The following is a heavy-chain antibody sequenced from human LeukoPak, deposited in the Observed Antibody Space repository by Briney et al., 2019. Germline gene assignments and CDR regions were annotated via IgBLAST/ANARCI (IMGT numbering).Heavy chain of an antibody. CDR3: ARGRHRLIGAFDI. Sequence: SETLSLTCTVSGGSISSYYWSWIRQPPGKGLEWIGYIYYSGSTNYNPSLKSRVTISVDTSKNQFSLKLSSVTAADTAVYYCARGRHRLIGAFDIWGQGTMVTVSS. J-gene: IGHJ3*02. CDR1: GGSISSYY. D-gene: IGHD3-16*02. V-gene: IGHV4-59*12. CDR2: IYYSGST.